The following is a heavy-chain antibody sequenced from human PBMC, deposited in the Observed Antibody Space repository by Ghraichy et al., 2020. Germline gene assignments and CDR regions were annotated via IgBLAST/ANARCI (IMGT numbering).Heavy chain of an antibody. CDR3: AKDQRPWELLGIVDYLDY. V-gene: IGHV3-30*02. J-gene: IGHJ4*02. D-gene: IGHD1-26*01. Sequence: GGSLRLSCAASGFTFSNYGIYWVRQAPGKGLEWVAFIKYNGMNEYYADSVQGRFTISRDNSQNTLYLQMNSLRAEDTAVYFCAKDQRPWELLGIVDYLDYWGQGTLVTVSS. CDR2: IKYNGMNE. CDR1: GFTFSNYG.